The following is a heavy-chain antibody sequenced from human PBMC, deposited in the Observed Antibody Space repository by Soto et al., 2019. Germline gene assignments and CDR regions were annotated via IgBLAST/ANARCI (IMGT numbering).Heavy chain of an antibody. CDR2: IIPMFGTP. V-gene: IGHV1-69*13. D-gene: IGHD4-4*01. CDR3: ATSEGRDAYSFDY. J-gene: IGHJ4*02. CDR1: GVTFNRQD. Sequence: SVKVSCKASGVTFNRQDMRWVRQAPGQGREWMGGIIPMFGTPHYAEKFQDRVTITADESTGTAYLELSSLTSEDTAVYYCATSEGRDAYSFDYWGQGTLVTVSS.